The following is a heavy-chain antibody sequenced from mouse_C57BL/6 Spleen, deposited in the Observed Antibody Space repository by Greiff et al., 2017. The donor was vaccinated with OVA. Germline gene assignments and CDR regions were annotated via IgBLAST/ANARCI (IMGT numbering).Heavy chain of an antibody. Sequence: QVQLQQPGAELVKPGASVKLSCKASGYTFTSYWMHWVKQRPGQGLEWIGMIHPNSGSTNYNEKFKSKATLTVDKSSSTAYMQLSSLTSEDSAVYYCASICSVYAMDYWGQGTSVTVSS. CDR2: IHPNSGST. V-gene: IGHV1-64*01. J-gene: IGHJ4*01. CDR3: ASICSVYAMDY. CDR1: GYTFTSYW. D-gene: IGHD1-1*01.